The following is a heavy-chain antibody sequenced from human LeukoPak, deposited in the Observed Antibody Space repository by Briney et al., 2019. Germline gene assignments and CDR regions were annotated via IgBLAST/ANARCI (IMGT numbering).Heavy chain of an antibody. CDR1: GPSISSYY. J-gene: IGHJ5*02. V-gene: IGHV4-59*01. D-gene: IGHD3-22*01. CDR3: ARHRYYYDSSGYYYQP. Sequence: PSETLSLTCTVSGPSISSYYWSWIRQPPGKGLEWIGDIYYSGSTNYNPSLKSRVTISVDTSKNQFSLRLSSVTAADTAVYYCARHRYYYDSSGYYYQPWGQGTVVTVSS. CDR2: IYYSGST.